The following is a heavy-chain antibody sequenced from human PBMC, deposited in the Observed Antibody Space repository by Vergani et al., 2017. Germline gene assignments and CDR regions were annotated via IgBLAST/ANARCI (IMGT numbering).Heavy chain of an antibody. CDR1: GYTFTSYY. D-gene: IGHD6-13*01. CDR3: ARPPIAAAGDNWFDP. J-gene: IGHJ5*02. CDR2: INPNSGGT. Sequence: QVQLVQSGAEVKKPGASVKVSCKASGYTFTSYYMHWVRQAPGQGLEWMGWINPNSGGTNYAQKFQGRVTMTRDTSISTAYMELSRLRSDDTAVYYCARPPIAAAGDNWFDPWGQGTLVTVSS. V-gene: IGHV1-2*02.